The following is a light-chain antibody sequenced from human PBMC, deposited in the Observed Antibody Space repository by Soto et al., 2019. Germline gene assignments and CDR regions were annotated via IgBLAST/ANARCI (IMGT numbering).Light chain of an antibody. CDR3: QHFGGTTFT. Sequence: EIVLTQSPGTRSLSPGGGATLSCRASQSVSSSYIAWYQQRPGQTPSLLIYGASTRATGIPDRFSGSGSGTHFTLTISRLEPGDFAVYYCQHFGGTTFTFGQGTRLEIK. CDR2: GAS. J-gene: IGKJ5*01. V-gene: IGKV3-20*01. CDR1: QSVSSSY.